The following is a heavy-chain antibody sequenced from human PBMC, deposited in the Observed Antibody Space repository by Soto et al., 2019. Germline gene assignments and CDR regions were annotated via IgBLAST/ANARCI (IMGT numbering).Heavy chain of an antibody. CDR2: ISAYNGNT. J-gene: IGHJ6*02. CDR3: ARDSSYCSGGSCYSRYYYYGMDV. V-gene: IGHV1-18*01. Sequence: QVQLVQSGAEVKKPGASVKVSCKASGYTFTSYGISWVRQAPGQGLEWMGWISAYNGNTNYAQKLQGRVTMTTDTSTSTXXMXLXXLRSDDKAVYYCARDSSYCSGGSCYSRYYYYGMDVWGQGTTVTVSS. D-gene: IGHD2-15*01. CDR1: GYTFTSYG.